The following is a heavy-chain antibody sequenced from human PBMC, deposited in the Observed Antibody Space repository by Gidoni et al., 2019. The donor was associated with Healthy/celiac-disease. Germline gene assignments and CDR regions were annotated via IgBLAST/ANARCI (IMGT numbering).Heavy chain of an antibody. V-gene: IGHV1-2*04. CDR3: ARDRMGANGYGMDV. CDR2: INPNSGGT. Sequence: QVQLVQSGAEVKKPGASVKVSCKASGYTFTGYYMHWVRQAPGQGRGWMGWINPNSGGTNYAQKFQGWVTMTRDTSISTAYMELSRLRSDDTAVYYCARDRMGANGYGMDVWGQGTTVTVSS. J-gene: IGHJ6*02. CDR1: GYTFTGYY. D-gene: IGHD3-16*01.